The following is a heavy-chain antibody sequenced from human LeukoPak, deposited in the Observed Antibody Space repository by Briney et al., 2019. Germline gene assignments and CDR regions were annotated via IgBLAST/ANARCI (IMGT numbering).Heavy chain of an antibody. J-gene: IGHJ4*02. V-gene: IGHV3-11*01. Sequence: GGSLRLSCAASGFTVSSNYMSWVRQAPGKGLEWVSYISSSGSTIYYADPVKGRFTISRDNAKNSLYLQMNSLRAEDTAVYYCAKEEGDYDFWSGYSPVDYWGQGTLVTVSS. CDR3: AKEEGDYDFWSGYSPVDY. CDR2: ISSSGSTI. CDR1: GFTVSSNY. D-gene: IGHD3-3*01.